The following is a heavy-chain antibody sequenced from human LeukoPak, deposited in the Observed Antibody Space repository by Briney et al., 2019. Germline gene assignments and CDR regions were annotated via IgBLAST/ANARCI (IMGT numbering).Heavy chain of an antibody. Sequence: AASVKVSCKASGYTFTGYYMHWVPQAPGQGLEWMGWINPNSGGTNYAQKFQGRVTMTRDTSISTAYMELSRLRSDDTAVYYCARAVSGSYYVNFDYRGQGTLVTVSS. J-gene: IGHJ4*02. V-gene: IGHV1-2*03. CDR1: GYTFTGYY. CDR3: ARAVSGSYYVNFDY. CDR2: INPNSGGT. D-gene: IGHD1-26*01.